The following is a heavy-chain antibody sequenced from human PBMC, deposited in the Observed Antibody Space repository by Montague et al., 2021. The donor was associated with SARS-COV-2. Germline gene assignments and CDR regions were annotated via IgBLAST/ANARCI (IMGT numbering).Heavy chain of an antibody. CDR1: GGSINYYY. J-gene: IGHJ4*02. CDR2: IYSSGNT. D-gene: IGHD6-13*01. Sequence: SETLSLTCTVSGGSINYYYWHWLRQSAGKGLEWIGRIYSSGNTNSNPSLESRAIMTVSSSQNQISLKLNSVTAAATAVYYCARGDLPTTASWYFFDSWGQGALVTVSS. CDR3: ARGDLPTTASWYFFDS. V-gene: IGHV4-4*07.